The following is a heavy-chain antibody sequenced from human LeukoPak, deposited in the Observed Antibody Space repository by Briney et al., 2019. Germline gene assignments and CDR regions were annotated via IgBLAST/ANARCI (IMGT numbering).Heavy chain of an antibody. Sequence: GGSLRLSCAASGFIVSNNYMSWVRQAPGKGLEWVSVIYSDGSTYYIDPVKGRFTISRDNSRNTLYLRMNSLRAEDTAVYYCAKDNYYDSSGYYSAFDYWGQGTLVTVSS. CDR2: IYSDGST. CDR1: GFIVSNNY. V-gene: IGHV3-53*01. D-gene: IGHD3-22*01. J-gene: IGHJ4*02. CDR3: AKDNYYDSSGYYSAFDY.